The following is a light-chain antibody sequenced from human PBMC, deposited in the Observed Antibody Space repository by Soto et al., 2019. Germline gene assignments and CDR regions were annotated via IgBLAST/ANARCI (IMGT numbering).Light chain of an antibody. CDR1: SSDVGGYNC. V-gene: IGLV2-11*01. J-gene: IGLJ1*01. CDR3: CTHAGTYIYV. CDR2: DVS. Sequence: QSALTQPRSVSGSPGQSVTISCTGTSSDVGGYNCVSWYQQHPGKAPKLMIYDVSKRPSGVPDRFSGFKSGNTASLTISGLQAEDEADYSCCTHAGTYIYVFGTGTKVTVL.